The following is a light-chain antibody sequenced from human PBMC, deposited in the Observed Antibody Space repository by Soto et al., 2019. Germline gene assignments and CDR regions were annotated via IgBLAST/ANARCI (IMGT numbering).Light chain of an antibody. CDR3: QQRHNWPIT. Sequence: EILLTQSPSTLSLSPGEGVTLSCRASQSVTVNSLAWYQQKPGQAPRLLIYGASTRATGIPARFSGTGSGTEFTLTISSLEPADFGVYYCQQRHNWPITFGQGTRLEI. CDR2: GAS. V-gene: IGKV3-11*01. CDR1: QSVTVN. J-gene: IGKJ5*01.